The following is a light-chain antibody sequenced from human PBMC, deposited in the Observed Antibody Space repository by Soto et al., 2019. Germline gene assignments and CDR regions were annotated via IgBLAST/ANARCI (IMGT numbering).Light chain of an antibody. J-gene: IGLJ1*01. CDR1: SSDVGGYNY. V-gene: IGLV2-14*01. Sequence: QSVLTQPASVSGSPGQSSTISCTETSSDVGGYNYVSWYQQHPGKAPKLMIYDVSNRPSGVSNRFSGSKSGNTASLTISGLQAEDEADYYCSSYTSSSTLLYVFGTGTKVTVL. CDR3: SSYTSSSTLLYV. CDR2: DVS.